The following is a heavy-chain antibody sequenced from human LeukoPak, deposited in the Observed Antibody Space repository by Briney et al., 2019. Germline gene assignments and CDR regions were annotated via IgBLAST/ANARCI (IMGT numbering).Heavy chain of an antibody. D-gene: IGHD2-15*01. J-gene: IGHJ5*02. Sequence: ASVKVSCKASGGTFSSYAISWVRQAPGQGLEWMGGIIPIFGTANYAQKFQGRVTITADKSTSTVYMELSSLRSEDTAVYYCARDKCSGGSCYVGFDPWGQGTLVTVSS. V-gene: IGHV1-69*06. CDR2: IIPIFGTA. CDR3: ARDKCSGGSCYVGFDP. CDR1: GGTFSSYA.